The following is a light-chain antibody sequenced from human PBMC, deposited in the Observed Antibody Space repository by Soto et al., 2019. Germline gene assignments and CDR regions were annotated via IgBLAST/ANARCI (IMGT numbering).Light chain of an antibody. V-gene: IGKV3-20*01. Sequence: EIVLTQSPGTLSLSPGERATLSCRASESVKSRFLAWYQQKPGQAPRLLIYGASSRATGIPDRFSGSGSGTDFTLTISRLEPEDFAVYYCQQYGRSPLTFGGGTKVEI. CDR2: GAS. J-gene: IGKJ4*01. CDR1: ESVKSRF. CDR3: QQYGRSPLT.